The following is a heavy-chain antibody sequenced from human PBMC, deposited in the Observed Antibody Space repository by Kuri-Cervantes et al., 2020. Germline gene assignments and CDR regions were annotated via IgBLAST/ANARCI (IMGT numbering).Heavy chain of an antibody. V-gene: IGHV3-21*01. CDR1: GFTFSSYS. J-gene: IGHJ5*02. D-gene: IGHD6-6*01. CDR3: TTDPPLYSSSSDTFDP. CDR2: ISSSSSYI. Sequence: GESLKISCAASGFTFSSYSMNWVRQAPGKGLEWVSSISSSSSYIYYADSVKGRFTISRDNAKNSLYLQMNSLRAEDTAVYYCTTDPPLYSSSSDTFDPWGQGTLVTVSS.